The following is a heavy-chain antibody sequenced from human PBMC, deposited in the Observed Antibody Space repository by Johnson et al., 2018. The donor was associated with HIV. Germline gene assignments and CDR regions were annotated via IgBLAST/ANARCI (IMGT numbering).Heavy chain of an antibody. CDR3: AKDLRVFDWFNAYDAFDI. V-gene: IGHV3-66*01. D-gene: IGHD3-9*01. J-gene: IGHJ3*02. CDR1: GFTVSSNY. CDR2: IYSGGNT. Sequence: EVQLVESGGGLVQPGGSLRLSCAASGFTVSSNYMSWVRQAPGKGLEWVSVIYSGGNTYYADSVKGRFTISRDNSKNTLYLQMNSLRADDTAVYYCAKDLRVFDWFNAYDAFDIWGQGTMVTVSS.